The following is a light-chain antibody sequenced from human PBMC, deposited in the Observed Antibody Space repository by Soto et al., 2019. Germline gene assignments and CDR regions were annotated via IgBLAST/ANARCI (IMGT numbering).Light chain of an antibody. CDR2: EAS. J-gene: IGKJ1*01. V-gene: IGKV1-5*03. CDR1: QCISDS. CDR3: QQYNGYWT. Sequence: GDRVTITCRARQCISDSLAGYQQKPGKAPKLLIYEASSLKSGVPSRFSGSRSGTEYTLTISSLQPDDFATYYCQQYNGYWTFGQGTKVEIK.